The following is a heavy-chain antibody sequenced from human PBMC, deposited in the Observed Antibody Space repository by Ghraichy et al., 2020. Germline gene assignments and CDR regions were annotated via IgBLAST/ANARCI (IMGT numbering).Heavy chain of an antibody. CDR1: GFTFSSYA. Sequence: LSLTCAASGFTFSSYAMSWVRQAPGKGLEWVSAISGSGGSTYYADSVKGRFTISRDNSKNTLYLQMNSLRAEDTAVYYCAKDGTYGSGSYPTYFDYWGQGTLVTVSS. CDR3: AKDGTYGSGSYPTYFDY. CDR2: ISGSGGST. D-gene: IGHD3-10*01. V-gene: IGHV3-23*01. J-gene: IGHJ4*02.